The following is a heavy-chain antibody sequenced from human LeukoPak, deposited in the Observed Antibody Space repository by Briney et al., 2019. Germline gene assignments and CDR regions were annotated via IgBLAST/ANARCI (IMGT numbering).Heavy chain of an antibody. D-gene: IGHD6-13*01. J-gene: IGHJ4*02. CDR3: ARGSYSSSCDY. Sequence: PGGSLRLSCAASGFTFSSYWMHWVRQAPGKGLVWVSRISIDGSSTNYADSVKGRFTISRDNAKNTLYLQMDSLRAEDTAVYYCARGSYSSSCDYWGQGTLVTVSS. CDR1: GFTFSSYW. CDR2: ISIDGSST. V-gene: IGHV3-74*01.